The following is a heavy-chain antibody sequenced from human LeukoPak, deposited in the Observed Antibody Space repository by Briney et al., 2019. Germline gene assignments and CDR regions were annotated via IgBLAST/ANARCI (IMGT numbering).Heavy chain of an antibody. J-gene: IGHJ4*02. Sequence: ASVKVSCKVSGYTLTELSMHWVRQAPGKGLEWMGGFDPEDGETIYAQKFQGRVTMTEDTSTDTAYMELSSLRSEDTAVYYCATYYYDSSGYYSLKSDYWGQGTLVTVSS. V-gene: IGHV1-24*01. D-gene: IGHD3-22*01. CDR2: FDPEDGET. CDR3: ATYYYDSSGYYSLKSDY. CDR1: GYTLTELS.